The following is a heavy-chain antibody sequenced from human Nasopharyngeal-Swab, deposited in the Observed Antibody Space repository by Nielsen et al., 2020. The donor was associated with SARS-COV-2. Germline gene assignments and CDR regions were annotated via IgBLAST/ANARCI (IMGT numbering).Heavy chain of an antibody. D-gene: IGHD2-2*01. J-gene: IGHJ3*02. CDR3: TTRRGSYCSSTRCYPSGGVDAFDI. V-gene: IGHV3-15*01. Sequence: WIRQPPGKGLEWVGRIKSKTDGGTTDYAAPVKGRFTISRDDSKNTLYLQMNSLPPADPAVYYCTTRRGSYCSSTRCYPSGGVDAFDIWGQGTMVTVSS. CDR2: IKSKTDGGTT.